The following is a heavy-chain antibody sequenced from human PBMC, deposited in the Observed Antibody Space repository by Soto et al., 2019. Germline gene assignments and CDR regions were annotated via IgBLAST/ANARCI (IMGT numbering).Heavy chain of an antibody. CDR1: GYTFTGYY. D-gene: IGHD4-4*01. Sequence: ASVKVSCKASGYTFTGYYMHWVRQAPGQGLEWMGWINPNSGGTNYAQKFQGRVTMTRDTSISTAYMELSRLRSDDTAVYYCARDRGLQCCYGMDVWGQGTTVTVSS. CDR3: ARDRGLQCCYGMDV. J-gene: IGHJ6*02. CDR2: INPNSGGT. V-gene: IGHV1-2*02.